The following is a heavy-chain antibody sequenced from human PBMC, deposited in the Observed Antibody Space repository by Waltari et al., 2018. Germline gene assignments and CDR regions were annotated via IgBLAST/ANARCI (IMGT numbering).Heavy chain of an antibody. CDR2: INYSGIT. D-gene: IGHD7-27*01. CDR3: VRHQADWGGSDDWFDP. CDR1: VGSIRGSSFY. Sequence: QFQLPESGPGLVKPSETLSLTCTVSVGSIRGSSFYWLRNRQLPGKGLEWIGGINYSGITYCNPSLTSRVIISVDTSRNQFSLRLGSETAADTAIYYGVRHQADWGGSDDWFDPWGQGTLVTVSS. J-gene: IGHJ5*02. V-gene: IGHV4-39*07.